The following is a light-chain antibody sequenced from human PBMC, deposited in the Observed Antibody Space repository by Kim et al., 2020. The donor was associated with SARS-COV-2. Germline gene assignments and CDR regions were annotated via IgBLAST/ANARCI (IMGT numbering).Light chain of an antibody. Sequence: SYELTQPPSVSVAPGQTARIACGGNSIGRHSVHWYQQRPGQAPVLVIFYDSDRPSGIPERFSGSNFGNTATLTISRVEAGDEADYYCQVWDSSSDHRVFG. CDR3: QVWDSSSDHRV. CDR2: YDS. J-gene: IGLJ3*02. V-gene: IGLV3-21*04. CDR1: SIGRHS.